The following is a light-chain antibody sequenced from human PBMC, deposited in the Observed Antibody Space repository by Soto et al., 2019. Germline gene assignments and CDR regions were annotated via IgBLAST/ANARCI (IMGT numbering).Light chain of an antibody. CDR3: QQYDNWPPIT. J-gene: IGKJ5*01. Sequence: EIVMTQSPGTLSVSPGERATLSCRASQSVSTNLAWYQQKPGQPPRLLIYGASTRATGVPARFSGSGTGTEFTLTISSLRSEDFAVYYCQQYDNWPPITFGQGTRLEIK. CDR2: GAS. V-gene: IGKV3-15*01. CDR1: QSVSTN.